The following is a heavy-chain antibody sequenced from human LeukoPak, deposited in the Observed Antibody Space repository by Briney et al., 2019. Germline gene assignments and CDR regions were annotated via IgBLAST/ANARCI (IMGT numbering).Heavy chain of an antibody. D-gene: IGHD2-15*01. J-gene: IGHJ4*02. V-gene: IGHV3-11*04. CDR1: GFTFSDYY. Sequence: GGSLRLSCAASGFTFSDYYMSWIRQAPGKGLEWVSYISSSGSTIYYADSVKGRFTISRDNAKNSLYLQMNSLRAEDTAVYYCARDSCSGGSCWTAPVDYWGQGTLVTVSS. CDR3: ARDSCSGGSCWTAPVDY. CDR2: ISSSGSTI.